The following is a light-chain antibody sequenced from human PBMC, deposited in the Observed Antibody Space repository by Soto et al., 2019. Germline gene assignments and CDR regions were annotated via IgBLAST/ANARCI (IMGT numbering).Light chain of an antibody. J-gene: IGLJ1*01. CDR2: EVS. CDR1: SSDVGGYIY. Sequence: SVLTQPASVSGSPGQSITISCTGTSSDVGGYIYVSWYQHHPGKAPKLMIYEVSNRPSGVPDRFSGSKSGNTASLTISGLQAEDEADYYCSSYTSSNTDGFGTGTKVTVL. CDR3: SSYTSSNTDG. V-gene: IGLV2-14*01.